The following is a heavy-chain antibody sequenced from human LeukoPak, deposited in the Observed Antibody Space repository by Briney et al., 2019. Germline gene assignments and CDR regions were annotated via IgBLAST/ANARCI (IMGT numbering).Heavy chain of an antibody. J-gene: IGHJ5*02. Sequence: SETLSPTCAVYGGSFSGYYWSWIRQPAGKGLEWIGRIYTSGSTNYNPSLKSRVTISVDTSKNQFSLKLSSVTAADTAVYYCARDGGWFNWFDPWGQGTLVTVSS. D-gene: IGHD6-19*01. CDR2: IYTSGST. CDR1: GGSFSGYY. CDR3: ARDGGWFNWFDP. V-gene: IGHV4-4*07.